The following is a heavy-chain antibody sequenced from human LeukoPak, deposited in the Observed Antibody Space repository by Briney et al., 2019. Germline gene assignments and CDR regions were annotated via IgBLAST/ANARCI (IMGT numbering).Heavy chain of an antibody. CDR2: ISSNSIYI. V-gene: IGHV3-21*01. CDR1: GFAFSTYT. Sequence: ESGGSLRLSCAASGFAFSTYTMSWVRQAPGKGLEWVSSISSNSIYIYYADSVKGRFTISRDNAKNSLYLQMNSLRAEDTAVYYCARVGFGYHYFDYWGQGTLVTVSS. D-gene: IGHD5-18*01. J-gene: IGHJ4*02. CDR3: ARVGFGYHYFDY.